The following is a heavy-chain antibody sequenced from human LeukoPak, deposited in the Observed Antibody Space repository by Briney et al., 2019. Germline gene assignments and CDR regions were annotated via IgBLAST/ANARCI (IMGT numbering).Heavy chain of an antibody. Sequence: TLSLTCTVSGGSISSYYWSWIRQPPGKGLEWIGYIYYSGSTYYNPSLKSRVTISVDTSKNQFSLKLSSVTAADTAVYYCARAGIVVVPAAIPAWFDPWGQGTLVTVS. V-gene: IGHV4-30-4*08. CDR1: GGSISSYY. D-gene: IGHD2-2*01. CDR2: IYYSGST. J-gene: IGHJ5*02. CDR3: ARAGIVVVPAAIPAWFDP.